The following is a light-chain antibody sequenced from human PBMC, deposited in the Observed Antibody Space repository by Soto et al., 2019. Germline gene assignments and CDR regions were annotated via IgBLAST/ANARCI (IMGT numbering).Light chain of an antibody. CDR3: QQYNHWPPYT. J-gene: IGKJ2*01. Sequence: EIVMTQSPATLPVSLGEGATLSCRASQSVGNNLAWFQQKPGQAPRLLIYGASTRATGCPAGFSGSGSGTEFTLTINSLQSEDSAVYYCQQYNHWPPYTFGQGTKLEIK. CDR2: GAS. CDR1: QSVGNN. V-gene: IGKV3-15*01.